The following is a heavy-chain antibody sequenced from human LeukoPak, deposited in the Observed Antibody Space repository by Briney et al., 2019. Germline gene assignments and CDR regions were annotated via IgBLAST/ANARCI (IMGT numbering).Heavy chain of an antibody. D-gene: IGHD1-26*01. CDR1: GYTFTGYY. V-gene: IGHV1-2*02. Sequence: GASVKVSCKASGYTFTGYYMHWVRPAPGQGLACVGWINPNSGGTNYAQKFQGRGTLTRDTSISTAYMELSRLRSDDTAVYYCAREGASGSPPIRIWFDPWGQGTLVTVSS. J-gene: IGHJ5*02. CDR2: INPNSGGT. CDR3: AREGASGSPPIRIWFDP.